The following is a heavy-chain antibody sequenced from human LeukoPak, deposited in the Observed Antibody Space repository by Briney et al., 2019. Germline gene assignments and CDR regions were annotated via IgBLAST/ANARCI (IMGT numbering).Heavy chain of an antibody. CDR2: IDPGDSYT. CDR1: GYSFTSYW. Sequence: GEALRISCKGSGYSFTSYWISWVRQMPGKGLEWMGTIDPGDSYTNYSPSFQGHVTISAHKSISTAYLQWSSLKASDTAMYYCARCPNRRSAGDSWGQGTLVTVSS. CDR3: ARCPNRRSAGDS. V-gene: IGHV5-10-1*01. D-gene: IGHD2-15*01. J-gene: IGHJ4*02.